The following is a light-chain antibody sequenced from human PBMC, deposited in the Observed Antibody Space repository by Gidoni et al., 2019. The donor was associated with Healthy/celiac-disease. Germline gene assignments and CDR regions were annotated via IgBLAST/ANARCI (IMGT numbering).Light chain of an antibody. V-gene: IGLV2-23*01. CDR1: SSDVGSYNL. CDR2: EGS. CDR3: CSYAGSSTYV. J-gene: IGLJ1*01. Sequence: QSALTQPASVSGSPGQSITISCTGTSSDVGSYNLVSWYQQYPGKAPKLMFYEGSKRPSGVSNRFSGSKSGNTASLTIAGLRAEDEADYYCCSYAGSSTYVFGTGTKVTVL.